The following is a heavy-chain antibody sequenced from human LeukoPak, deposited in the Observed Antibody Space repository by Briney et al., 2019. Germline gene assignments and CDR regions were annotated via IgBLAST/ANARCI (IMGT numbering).Heavy chain of an antibody. CDR1: GFTFSSYA. Sequence: PGGSLRLSCAASGFTFSSYAMTWVRQAPGKGLEWVSSLSSSGDTTYYADSVKGRFTISRDNSKNTLLLQMNSLRAEDTAVYYCARGTFSPDNWGQGTLVTVAS. V-gene: IGHV3-23*01. CDR3: ARGTFSPDN. J-gene: IGHJ4*02. CDR2: LSSSGDTT. D-gene: IGHD2/OR15-2a*01.